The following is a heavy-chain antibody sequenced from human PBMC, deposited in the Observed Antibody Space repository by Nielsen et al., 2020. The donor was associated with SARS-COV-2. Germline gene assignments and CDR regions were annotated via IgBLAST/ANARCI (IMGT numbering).Heavy chain of an antibody. V-gene: IGHV4-59*08. Sequence: SDTLSLTCTVPTDSFSDYYWSWFRQPPGPRLEWIGYFYHTGSTRSNPSLKSRVSISGDTSKNQFSLELRSVTAADTAIYYCARQNPLFSTSRPVDWWGQGTLVTVSS. D-gene: IGHD6-6*01. CDR1: TDSFSDYY. CDR3: ARQNPLFSTSRPVDW. CDR2: FYHTGST. J-gene: IGHJ4*02.